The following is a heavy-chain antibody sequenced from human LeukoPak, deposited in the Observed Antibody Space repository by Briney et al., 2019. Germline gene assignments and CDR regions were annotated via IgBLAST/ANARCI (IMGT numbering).Heavy chain of an antibody. CDR2: ISAYNGNT. V-gene: IGHV1-18*01. CDR3: ARDRVCSGGSCYHWGYFDY. Sequence: ASVKVSCKASGYTFTSYAMHWVRQAPGQGLEWMGWISAYNGNTNYAQKLQGRVTMTTDTSTSTAYMELRSLRPDDTAVYYCARDRVCSGGSCYHWGYFDYWGQGTLVTVSS. J-gene: IGHJ4*02. D-gene: IGHD2-15*01. CDR1: GYTFTSYA.